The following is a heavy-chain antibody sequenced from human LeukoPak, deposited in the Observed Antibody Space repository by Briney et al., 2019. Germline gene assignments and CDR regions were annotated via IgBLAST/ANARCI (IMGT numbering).Heavy chain of an antibody. CDR2: INHSGST. CDR1: GGSFSGYY. D-gene: IGHD6-6*01. J-gene: IGHJ3*02. Sequence: SETPSLTCAVYGGSFSGYYWSWIRQTPGKGLEWIGEINHSGSTNYNPSLKSRVTISVDTSKNQFSLKLSSVTAADTAVYYCASPIAARRHAFDIWGQGTMVTVSS. CDR3: ASPIAARRHAFDI. V-gene: IGHV4-34*01.